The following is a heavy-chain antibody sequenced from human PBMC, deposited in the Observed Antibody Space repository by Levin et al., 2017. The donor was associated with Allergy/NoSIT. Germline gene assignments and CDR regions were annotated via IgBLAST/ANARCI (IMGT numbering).Heavy chain of an antibody. D-gene: IGHD5-18*01. CDR3: ARDGGPYTAMVNGVYAFDI. V-gene: IGHV3-21*01. CDR1: GFTFSSYS. J-gene: IGHJ3*02. CDR2: ISSSSSYI. Sequence: GESLKISCAASGFTFSSYSMNWVRQAPGKGLEWVSSISSSSSYIYYADSVKGRFTISRDNAKNSLYLQMNSLRAEDTAVYYCARDGGPYTAMVNGVYAFDIWGQGTMVTVSS.